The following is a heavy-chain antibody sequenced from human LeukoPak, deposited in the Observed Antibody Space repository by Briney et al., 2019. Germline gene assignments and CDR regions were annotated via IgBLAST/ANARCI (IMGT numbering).Heavy chain of an antibody. CDR3: ARVYWRIAVAGWHFDY. Sequence: PGGSLRLSCAASGFTFSDYYMSWIRQAPGKGLEWVSYISSSGSTIYYADSVKGRFTISRDNAKNSPYLQMNSLRAEDTAVYYCARVYWRIAVAGWHFDYWGQGTLVTVSS. J-gene: IGHJ4*02. D-gene: IGHD6-19*01. CDR1: GFTFSDYY. CDR2: ISSSGSTI. V-gene: IGHV3-11*04.